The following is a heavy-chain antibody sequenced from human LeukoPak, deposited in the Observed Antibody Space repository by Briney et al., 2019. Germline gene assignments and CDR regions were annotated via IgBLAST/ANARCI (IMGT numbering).Heavy chain of an antibody. Sequence: SQTLSLTCAVSGDSTSSDGYSWSRIRQPPGKGLEWIGEINHSGSTNYNPSLKSRVTISVDTSKNQFSLKLSSVTAADTAVYSCARGLTTVTTFNWFDPWGQGTLVAVSS. J-gene: IGHJ5*02. CDR2: INHSGST. D-gene: IGHD4-17*01. CDR1: GDSTSSDGYS. CDR3: ARGLTTVTTFNWFDP. V-gene: IGHV4-30-2*01.